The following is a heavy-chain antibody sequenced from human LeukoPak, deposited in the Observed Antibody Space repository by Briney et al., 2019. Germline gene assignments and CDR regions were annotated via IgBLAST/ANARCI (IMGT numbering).Heavy chain of an antibody. CDR3: ARAAVAGMFHFDY. CDR1: GYTFTGCY. D-gene: IGHD6-19*01. J-gene: IGHJ4*02. Sequence: ASVKVSCKASGYTFTGCYMHWVRQAPGQGLEWMGWINPNSGGTNYAQKFQGRVTMTRDTSISTAYMELSRLRSDDTAVYYCARAAVAGMFHFDYWGQGTLVTVSS. V-gene: IGHV1-2*02. CDR2: INPNSGGT.